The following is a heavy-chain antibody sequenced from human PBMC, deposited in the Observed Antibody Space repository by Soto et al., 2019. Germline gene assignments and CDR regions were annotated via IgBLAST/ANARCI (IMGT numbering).Heavy chain of an antibody. CDR2: IYYSGST. J-gene: IGHJ5*02. V-gene: IGHV4-59*12. CDR1: GGSISSYY. Sequence: SETLSLTCTVSGGSISSYYWSWIRQPPGKGLEWIGYIYYSGSTNYNPSLKSRVMMSVDTSKKQFSLKLRSVTAADTAVYYCVRDGTKTLRDWFDPWGQGISVTVSS. D-gene: IGHD1-1*01. CDR3: VRDGTKTLRDWFDP.